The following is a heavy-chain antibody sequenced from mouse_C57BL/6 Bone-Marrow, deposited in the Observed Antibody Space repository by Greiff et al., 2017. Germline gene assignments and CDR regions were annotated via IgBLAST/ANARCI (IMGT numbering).Heavy chain of an antibody. CDR3: ARGLLRFDY. CDR2: ISSGSSTI. Sequence: EVKLMESGGGLVKPGGSLKLSCAASGFTFSDYGMHWVRQAPEKGLEWVAYISSGSSTIYYADTVKGRFTISRDNAKNTLFLQRTSLRSEDTARYYCARGLLRFDYWGQGTTLTVSS. V-gene: IGHV5-17*01. CDR1: GFTFSDYG. D-gene: IGHD1-1*01. J-gene: IGHJ2*01.